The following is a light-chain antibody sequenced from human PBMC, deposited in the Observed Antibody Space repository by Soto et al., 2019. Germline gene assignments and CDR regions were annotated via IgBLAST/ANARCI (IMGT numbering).Light chain of an antibody. V-gene: IGKV3-11*01. CDR2: EVS. CDR3: QQYSSSLWA. CDR1: ESVTDY. J-gene: IGKJ1*01. Sequence: EIVLTQSPSTLSLSPGERGTLSCRASESVTDYLAWYQQKPGQAPRLLVYEVSNRAAGIPTRFSGSGSGTDFTLTISRLEPDDFAVYYCQQYSSSLWAFGQGTKVDI.